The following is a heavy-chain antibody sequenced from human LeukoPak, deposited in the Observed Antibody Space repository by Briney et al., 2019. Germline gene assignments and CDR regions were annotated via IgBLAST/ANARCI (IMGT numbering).Heavy chain of an antibody. Sequence: PGGSLRLSCAASGFTFSSYAMHWVRQAPGKGLEWVTFISHDGSNKHYADSVKGRFTISRDNSKNTLFLQMNSLRAEDTAVYYCARNMITFGGVAPDAFDIWGQGTMVTVSS. CDR3: ARNMITFGGVAPDAFDI. CDR1: GFTFSSYA. D-gene: IGHD3-16*01. J-gene: IGHJ3*02. V-gene: IGHV3-30*04. CDR2: ISHDGSNK.